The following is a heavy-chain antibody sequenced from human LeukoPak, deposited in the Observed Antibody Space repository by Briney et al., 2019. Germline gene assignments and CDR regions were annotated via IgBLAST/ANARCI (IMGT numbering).Heavy chain of an antibody. CDR3: ARDLVVVTGISDY. J-gene: IGHJ4*02. CDR2: IYSGGSI. CDR1: GFTVSSNY. D-gene: IGHD2-21*02. V-gene: IGHV3-53*01. Sequence: GGSLRLSCAASGFTVSSNYMSWVRQAPGKGLEWVSVIYSGGSIYYADSVKGRFTISRDNAKNSLYLQMNSLRAEDTAVYYCARDLVVVTGISDYWGQGTLVTVSS.